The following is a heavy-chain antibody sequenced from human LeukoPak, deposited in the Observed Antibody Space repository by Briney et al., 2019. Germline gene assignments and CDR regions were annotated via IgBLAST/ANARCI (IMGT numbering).Heavy chain of an antibody. CDR2: IYYSGST. V-gene: IGHV4-39*01. CDR1: GGSISSSSYY. Sequence: PSETLSLTCTVSGGSISSSSYYWGWIRQPPGKGLEWIGSIYYSGSTYYNASLKSRVTISIDTSKNQFSLKLRSVTAADTAVYYCARHQNTALVTAVLDYWGQGTLVTVSS. D-gene: IGHD5-18*01. CDR3: ARHQNTALVTAVLDY. J-gene: IGHJ4*02.